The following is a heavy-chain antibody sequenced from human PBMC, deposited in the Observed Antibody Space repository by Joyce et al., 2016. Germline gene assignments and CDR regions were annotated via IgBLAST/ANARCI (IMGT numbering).Heavy chain of an antibody. V-gene: IGHV5-51*01. D-gene: IGHD2-2*02. CDR3: ARSTLPGYCSSTSCYMRYYFDY. CDR2: SYPGDSDT. J-gene: IGHJ4*02. CDR1: GYSFTSNW. Sequence: EVQLVQSGAEVKKPGESLKISCKGSGYSFTSNWIGWVRQMPGKGLEWMGISYPGDSDTRYSPSFQGKVTISADKSISTAYLQWSSLKASDTAMYYCARSTLPGYCSSTSCYMRYYFDYWGQGTLVTVSS.